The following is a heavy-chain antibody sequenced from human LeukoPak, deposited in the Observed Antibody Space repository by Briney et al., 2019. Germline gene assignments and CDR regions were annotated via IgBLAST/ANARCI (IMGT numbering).Heavy chain of an antibody. CDR1: GYTFTGHY. Sequence: ASVKVSCKASGYTFTGHYMHWVRQAPGQGPEWMGWINPKSGVTNYAQTLQGRVTMTRDTSISTVYMELSRLTTDDTAAYFCARALRYDDSSGYYAYWGQGTLVTVSS. D-gene: IGHD3-22*01. V-gene: IGHV1-2*02. CDR3: ARALRYDDSSGYYAY. CDR2: INPKSGVT. J-gene: IGHJ4*02.